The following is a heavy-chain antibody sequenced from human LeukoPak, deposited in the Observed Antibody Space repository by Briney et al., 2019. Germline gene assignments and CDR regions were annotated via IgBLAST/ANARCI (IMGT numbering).Heavy chain of an antibody. CDR2: INPTGGST. D-gene: IGHD3-10*01. J-gene: IGHJ5*02. V-gene: IGHV1-46*01. Sequence: ASVKVSCKASGYTFTSYYMHWVRQAPGQGLEWMGLINPTGGSTGYAQKFQGRVTITRNTSISTAYMELSSLRSEDTAVYYCARGPYSSSSVTMVRGGRFDPWGQGTLVTVSS. CDR3: ARGPYSSSSVTMVRGGRFDP. CDR1: GYTFTSYY.